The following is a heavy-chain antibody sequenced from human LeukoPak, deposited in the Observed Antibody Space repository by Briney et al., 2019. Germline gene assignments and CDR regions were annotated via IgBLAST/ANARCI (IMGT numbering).Heavy chain of an antibody. CDR2: IIPIFGTA. D-gene: IGHD6-6*01. CDR1: GGTFSSYA. CDR3: ARDLLIAASDSWFDP. V-gene: IGHV1-69*05. J-gene: IGHJ5*02. Sequence: GASVKVSCKASGGTFSSYAISWVRQAPGQGLEWMGRIIPIFGTANYAQKFQGRVTITTDESTSTAYMELSSLRSEDTAVYYCARDLLIAASDSWFDPWGQGTLATVSS.